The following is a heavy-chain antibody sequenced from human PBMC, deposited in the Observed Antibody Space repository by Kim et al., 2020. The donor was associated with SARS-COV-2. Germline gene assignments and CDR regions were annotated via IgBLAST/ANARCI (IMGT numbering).Heavy chain of an antibody. CDR3: ARGSYSGWYFNY. CDR1: GDSIGSGGYY. J-gene: IGHJ4*02. Sequence: SETLSLTCTVSGDSIGSGGYYWTWIRQHPEKGLEWIGYIYYNGATHYNPSLTPRLALSVDTSKNQFSLKLRSATAADTAVYYCARGSYSGWYFNYWDQGT. V-gene: IGHV4-31*03. CDR2: IYYNGAT. D-gene: IGHD6-19*01.